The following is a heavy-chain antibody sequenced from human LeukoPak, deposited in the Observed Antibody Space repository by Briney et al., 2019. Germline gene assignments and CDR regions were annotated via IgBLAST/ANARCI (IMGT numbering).Heavy chain of an antibody. CDR3: ARCGGYCSSTSCKYYYYYGMDV. CDR2: IIPIFGTA. D-gene: IGHD2-2*01. CDR1: GGTFSSYA. J-gene: IGHJ6*02. V-gene: IGHV1-69*13. Sequence: SVKVSCKASGGTFSSYAISWVRQAPGQGLEWMGGIIPIFGTANYAQKFQGRVTITADESTSTAYMELSSLRSEDTAVYYCARCGGYCSSTSCKYYYYYGMDVWGQGTTVTASS.